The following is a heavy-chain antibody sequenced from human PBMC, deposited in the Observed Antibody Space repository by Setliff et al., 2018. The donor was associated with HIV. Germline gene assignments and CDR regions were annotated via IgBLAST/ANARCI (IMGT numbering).Heavy chain of an antibody. V-gene: IGHV1-18*01. CDR3: AREQGDYYGSGSYDY. Sequence: GASVKVSCKTSGYTFTSYGISWVRQAPGQGLEWMGWISAYNGNTNYAQKLQGRVTMTTDTSTSTAYMELRSLRSDDTAVYYCAREQGDYYGSGSYDYWGQGTLVTSPQ. CDR1: GYTFTSYG. CDR2: ISAYNGNT. D-gene: IGHD3-10*01. J-gene: IGHJ4*02.